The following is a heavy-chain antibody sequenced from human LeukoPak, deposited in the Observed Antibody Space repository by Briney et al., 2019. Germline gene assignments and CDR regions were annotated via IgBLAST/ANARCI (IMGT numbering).Heavy chain of an antibody. D-gene: IGHD3-3*01. J-gene: IGHJ4*02. CDR2: ISYDGSNK. Sequence: GGSLRLSCAASGFTFSSYGMHWVRQAPGKGLEWVAVISYDGSNKYYADSVKGRFTISRDNSKNTIYLKMNSLRVDDTAVYYCPKASGFFRVDYWGQGTLVTVSS. CDR3: PKASGFFRVDY. CDR1: GFTFSSYG. V-gene: IGHV3-30*18.